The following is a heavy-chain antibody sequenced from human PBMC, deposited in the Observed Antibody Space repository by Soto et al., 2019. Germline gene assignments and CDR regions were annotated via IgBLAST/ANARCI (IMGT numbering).Heavy chain of an antibody. V-gene: IGHV4-39*01. J-gene: IGHJ4*02. CDR1: GGSISSSSYY. CDR2: IYYSGST. CDR3: AGVAAHPLGTLDY. D-gene: IGHD6-6*01. Sequence: PSETLSLTCTVSGGSISSSSYYWGWIRQPPGKGLEWIGSIYYSGSTYYNPSLKSRVTISVDTSKNQFSLKLSSVTAADTAVYYCAGVAAHPLGTLDYWGQGTLVTVPQ.